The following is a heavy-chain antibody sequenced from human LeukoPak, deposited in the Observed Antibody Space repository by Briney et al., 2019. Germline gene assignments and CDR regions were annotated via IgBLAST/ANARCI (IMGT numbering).Heavy chain of an antibody. CDR1: GGTFSSYA. V-gene: IGHV1-69*05. CDR2: IIPIFGTA. CDR3: ARQQGSDYLLSFDY. J-gene: IGHJ4*02. Sequence: ASVKVSCKDSGGTFSSYAISWVRQAPGQGLEWMGGIIPIFGTANYAQQFQGRVTITTDKSTSTAYMERSSLKSEDTAVYYCARQQGSDYLLSFDYWGRGRLVTVSS. D-gene: IGHD3-10*01.